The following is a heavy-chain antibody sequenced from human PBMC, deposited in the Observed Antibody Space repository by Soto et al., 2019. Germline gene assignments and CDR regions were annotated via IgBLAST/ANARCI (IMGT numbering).Heavy chain of an antibody. D-gene: IGHD2-2*01. CDR2: IYHSGST. V-gene: IGHV4-4*02. Sequence: SETLSLTCAVSSGSISSSNWWSWVRQPPGKGLEWIGEIYHSGSTNYNPSLKSRVTISVDKSKNQFSLKLSSVTAADTAVYYCARGGGGYCSSTSCYDYWGQGTLVTVSS. CDR1: SGSISSSNW. J-gene: IGHJ4*02. CDR3: ARGGGGYCSSTSCYDY.